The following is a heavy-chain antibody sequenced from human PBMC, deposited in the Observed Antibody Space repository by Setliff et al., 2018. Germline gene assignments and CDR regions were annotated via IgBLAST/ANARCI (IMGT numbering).Heavy chain of an antibody. CDR1: GGSISSYY. CDR3: AKIKAGGGSFDI. J-gene: IGHJ3*02. V-gene: IGHV4-4*08. CDR2: MYISGIT. D-gene: IGHD3-16*01. Sequence: PSETLSLTCTVSGGSISSYYWSWMRQPPGKGLEWIGYMYISGITSSNPSLKSRVTMSLDTSRNQFSFKLSSVTAADTAVYSCAKIKAGGGSFDIWGQGTMVTVSS.